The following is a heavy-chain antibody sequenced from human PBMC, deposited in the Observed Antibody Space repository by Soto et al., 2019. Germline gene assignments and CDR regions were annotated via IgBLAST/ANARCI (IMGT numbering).Heavy chain of an antibody. Sequence: QVQLVQSGAAVRKPGSSWKVSCKASGGTFTKYAITWVRQAPSKGLEWMGVIVPLPGTTTYAQKFRGRVTISADESTSTAYLERSSLRSEDTAVYYCASGVGGLGGSSGWPDYAFDVWGQGTMVIVSS. CDR1: GGTFTKYA. J-gene: IGHJ3*01. CDR3: ASGVGGLGGSSGWPDYAFDV. V-gene: IGHV1-69*01. CDR2: IVPLPGTT. D-gene: IGHD6-19*01.